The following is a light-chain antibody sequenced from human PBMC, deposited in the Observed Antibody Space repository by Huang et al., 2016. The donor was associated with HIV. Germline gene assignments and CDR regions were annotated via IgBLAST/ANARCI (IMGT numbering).Light chain of an antibody. V-gene: IGKV3-20*01. CDR1: QSVSNSY. Sequence: ETVLTQSPGTLSLSPGERATLSCRASQSVSNSYLAWYQQKPGQAPRLLIYAACTRATGIPARFRGSGAGTDFTLTISRLEPEDFAVYYCQQYGNSGTFGQGTKVEIK. CDR3: QQYGNSGT. CDR2: AAC. J-gene: IGKJ1*01.